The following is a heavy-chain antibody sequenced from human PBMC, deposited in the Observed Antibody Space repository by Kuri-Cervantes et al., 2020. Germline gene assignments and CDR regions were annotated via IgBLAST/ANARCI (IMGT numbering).Heavy chain of an antibody. CDR1: GFTFDNYA. V-gene: IGHV3-30-3*01. CDR2: ISYDGNSK. CDR3: ARAHWGGDCIDY. Sequence: GGSLRLSCAASGFTFDNYAMHWVRQAPGKGLEWVTVISYDGNSKYYTDSVKGRFTISRDNSKNTLYLQMNSLRAEDTAVYYCARAHWGGDCIDYWGQGTLVTVSS. D-gene: IGHD2-21*02. J-gene: IGHJ4*02.